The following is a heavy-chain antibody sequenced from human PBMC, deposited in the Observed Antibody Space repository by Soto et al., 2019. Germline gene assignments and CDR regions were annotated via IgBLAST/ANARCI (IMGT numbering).Heavy chain of an antibody. CDR1: GYTFSSYG. Sequence: QVQLEQSGAVVKKPGASVKVSCKTSGYTFSSYGVSWVRQAPGQGLEWMAWISGSSGSTYYAQNFQGRVTVTTDTSTGTASMELRSLRSDDSGIYYCARGNYFGSGTFDYWGQGTLVTVSS. CDR2: ISGSSGST. D-gene: IGHD3-10*01. J-gene: IGHJ4*02. CDR3: ARGNYFGSGTFDY. V-gene: IGHV1-18*01.